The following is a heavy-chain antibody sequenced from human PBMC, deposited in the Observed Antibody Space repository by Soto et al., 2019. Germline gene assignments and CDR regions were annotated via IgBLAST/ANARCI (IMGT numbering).Heavy chain of an antibody. CDR3: ARRGALTSYYDGYYFDY. CDR2: INPGNGNT. D-gene: IGHD3-9*01. Sequence: ASVKVSCKASGYTFPRYAMNWVRQAPGQSPEWMGWINPGNGNTKYSQRFQGRVTITRDTSASTAYMELSSLTSEDTAVYYCARRGALTSYYDGYYFDYGGQGPLVTFPS. CDR1: GYTFPRYA. J-gene: IGHJ4*02. V-gene: IGHV1-3*01.